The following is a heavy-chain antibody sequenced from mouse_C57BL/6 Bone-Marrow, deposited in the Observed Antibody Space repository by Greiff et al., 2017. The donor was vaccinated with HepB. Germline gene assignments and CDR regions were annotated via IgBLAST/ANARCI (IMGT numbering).Heavy chain of an antibody. CDR2: IYPGSGST. V-gene: IGHV1-55*01. Sequence: QVQLQQPGAELVKPGASVKMSCKASGYTFTSYWITWVKQRPGQGLEWIGDIYPGSGSTNYNEKFKSKATLSVDTSSSTAYMQLSSLTSEDSAVYYCSRGGDYYAMDYWGQGTSVTVSS. CDR1: GYTFTSYW. J-gene: IGHJ4*01. CDR3: SRGGDYYAMDY.